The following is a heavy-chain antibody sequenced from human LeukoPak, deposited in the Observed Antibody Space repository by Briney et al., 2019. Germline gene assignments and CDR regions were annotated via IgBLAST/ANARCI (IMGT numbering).Heavy chain of an antibody. CDR1: GGPFSGYH. V-gene: IGHV4-34*01. Sequence: HPSETLSLTCAASGGPFSGYHWSWIRQSPGKGLEWIGEINHSGSTNYNPSLESRVTISVDTSRNEFSVRLNSVTAADTAVYYCARGGSNAWYIDYWGQGTLVTVSS. CDR3: ARGGSNAWYIDY. J-gene: IGHJ4*02. D-gene: IGHD6-19*01. CDR2: INHSGST.